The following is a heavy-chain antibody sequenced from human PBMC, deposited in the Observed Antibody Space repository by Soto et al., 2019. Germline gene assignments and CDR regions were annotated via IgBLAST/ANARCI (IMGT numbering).Heavy chain of an antibody. Sequence: GGSLRLSCAASGFPFNKAWMSWVRQAPGKGLDWVSYIGRTGNIKYADSVKGRFTISRDNARNSLYLQMNSLRDEDTAVYYCARHGSEARHWVYYYYYMDVWGKGTTVTVSS. D-gene: IGHD6-6*01. CDR2: IGRTGNI. V-gene: IGHV3-48*02. CDR3: ARHGSEARHWVYYYYYMDV. J-gene: IGHJ6*03. CDR1: GFPFNKAW.